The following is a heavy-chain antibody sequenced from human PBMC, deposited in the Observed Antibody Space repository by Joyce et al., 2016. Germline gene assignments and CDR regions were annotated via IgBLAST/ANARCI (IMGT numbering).Heavy chain of an antibody. CDR1: GFTFSSYS. Sequence: EVQLVESGGGLVKPGGSLRLSCAASGFTFSSYSMSWVRQAPGKGLEWVSYLISSSSYIKYTDSVKGRFTISRDNAKNSLYLQMNSLRVEETAVYYCARSSYTNGIFDYWGQGTLVTVSS. D-gene: IGHD2-8*01. V-gene: IGHV3-21*01. J-gene: IGHJ4*02. CDR3: ARSSYTNGIFDY. CDR2: LISSSSYI.